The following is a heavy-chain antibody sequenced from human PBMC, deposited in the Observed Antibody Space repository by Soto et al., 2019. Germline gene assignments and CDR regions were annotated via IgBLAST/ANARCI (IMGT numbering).Heavy chain of an antibody. J-gene: IGHJ4*02. CDR3: ARSPIAVAALDY. V-gene: IGHV3-33*01. CDR1: GFTFSSYG. Sequence: PGGSLRLSCAASGFTFSSYGMHWVRQAPGKGLEWVAVIWYDGSNKYYADSVKGRFTISRDNSKNTLYLQMNSLRAEDTAVYYCARSPIAVAALDYWGQGTLVTVSS. D-gene: IGHD6-19*01. CDR2: IWYDGSNK.